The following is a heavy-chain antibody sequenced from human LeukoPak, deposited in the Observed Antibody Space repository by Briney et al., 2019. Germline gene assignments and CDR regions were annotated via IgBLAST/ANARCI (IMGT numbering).Heavy chain of an antibody. CDR3: ARGTYYYDSSGLNLDY. CDR2: IYYSGST. CDR1: GGSISSYY. J-gene: IGHJ4*02. Sequence: PSETLSLTCTVPGGSISSYYWSWIRQPPGKGLEWIGYIYYSGSTNYNPSLKSRVTISVDTSKNQFSLKLSSVTAADTAVYYCARGTYYYDSSGLNLDYWGQGTLVTVSS. V-gene: IGHV4-59*01. D-gene: IGHD3-22*01.